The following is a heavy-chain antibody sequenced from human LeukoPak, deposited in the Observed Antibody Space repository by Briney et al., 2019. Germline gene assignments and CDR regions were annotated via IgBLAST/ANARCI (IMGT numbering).Heavy chain of an antibody. CDR2: INPNSGGT. D-gene: IGHD1-26*01. Sequence: GASVTVSCKASGYTSTGYYMHWVRQAPGQGLEWMGRINPNSGGTNYAQKFQGRVTMTRDTSISTAYMELSRLRSDDTAVYYCARYSAWESFDYWGQGTLVTVSS. CDR3: ARYSAWESFDY. V-gene: IGHV1-2*06. J-gene: IGHJ4*02. CDR1: GYTSTGYY.